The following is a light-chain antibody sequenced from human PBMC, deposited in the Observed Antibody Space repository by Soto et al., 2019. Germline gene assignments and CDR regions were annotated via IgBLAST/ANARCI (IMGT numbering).Light chain of an antibody. Sequence: IHMRPSPSSLFESVVDRVTITCWASQSISSYLNWYQQKPGKAPKLLIYAASSLQSGVPSSFIGGGAGTDFTLTVCSLQPEDFATYCCQHIYGTPRTFGPGTKVDIK. CDR3: QHIYGTPRT. CDR2: AAS. CDR1: QSISSY. V-gene: IGKV1-39*01. J-gene: IGKJ3*01.